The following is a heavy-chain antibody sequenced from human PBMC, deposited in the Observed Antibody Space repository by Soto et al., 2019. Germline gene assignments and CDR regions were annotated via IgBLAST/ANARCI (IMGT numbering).Heavy chain of an antibody. Sequence: VSCKASGFTFTSSAMQWVRQARGQRLEWIGWIVVGSGNTNYAQKFQERVTITRDMSTSTAYMELSSLRSEDTAVYYCAATDYYYGSGSYYNQIYYHYGMDVWGQGTTVTVSS. V-gene: IGHV1-58*02. D-gene: IGHD3-10*01. CDR2: IVVGSGNT. J-gene: IGHJ6*02. CDR3: AATDYYYGSGSYYNQIYYHYGMDV. CDR1: GFTFTSSA.